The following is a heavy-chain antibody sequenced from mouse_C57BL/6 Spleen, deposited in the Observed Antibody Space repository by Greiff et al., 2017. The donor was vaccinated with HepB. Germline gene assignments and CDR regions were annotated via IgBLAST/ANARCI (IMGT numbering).Heavy chain of an antibody. CDR3: TRSGSSSLWYFDV. CDR1: GFTFSDAW. D-gene: IGHD1-1*01. V-gene: IGHV6-6*01. Sequence: EVKLQESGGGLVQPGGSMKLSCAASGFTFSDAWMDWVRQSPEKGLEWVAEIRNKANNHATYYAESVKGRFTISRDDSKSSVYLQMNSLRAEDTGIYYCTRSGSSSLWYFDVWGTGTTVTVSS. CDR2: IRNKANNHAT. J-gene: IGHJ1*03.